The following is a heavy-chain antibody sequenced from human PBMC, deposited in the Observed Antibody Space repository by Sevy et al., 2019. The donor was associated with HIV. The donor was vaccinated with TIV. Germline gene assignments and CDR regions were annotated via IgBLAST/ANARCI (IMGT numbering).Heavy chain of an antibody. CDR3: AKDLPNYDILTVDY. CDR1: GFTFSSYA. Sequence: GGSLRLACAASGFTFSSYAMSWVRQAPGKGLEWVSAISGSGGSTYYADSVKGRFTISRDNSKNTLYLQMNSLRAEDTAVYYCAKDLPNYDILTVDYWGQGTLVTVSS. D-gene: IGHD3-9*01. CDR2: ISGSGGST. V-gene: IGHV3-23*01. J-gene: IGHJ4*02.